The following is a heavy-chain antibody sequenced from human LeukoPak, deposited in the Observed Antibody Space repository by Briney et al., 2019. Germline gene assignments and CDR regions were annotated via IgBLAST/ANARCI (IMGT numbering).Heavy chain of an antibody. CDR3: ARDQDGGKYYYESSGYSH. V-gene: IGHV3-21*01. CDR2: ISSGGHI. Sequence: GGPLRLSCAASGFTFSSYGLNWVPQAPGKGLEWVSTISSGGHIYYEDSVKGRFTISRDNAKNSLYLQINSLRAEDTAVYYCARDQDGGKYYYESSGYSHWGQGILVTVSS. J-gene: IGHJ4*02. D-gene: IGHD3-22*01. CDR1: GFTFSSYG.